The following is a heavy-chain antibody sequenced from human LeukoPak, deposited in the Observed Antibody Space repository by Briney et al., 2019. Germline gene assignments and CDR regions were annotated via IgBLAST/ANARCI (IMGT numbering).Heavy chain of an antibody. D-gene: IGHD2-2*01. Sequence: GGSLRLSCAASGFTFSSYGMHWVRQAPGKGLEWVAVISYDGSNKYYADSVKGRFTISRDNSKNTLYLQMNSLRAGDTAVYYCAKEEAYSSSTNCYGTWFDPWGQGTLVTVSS. CDR1: GFTFSSYG. CDR2: ISYDGSNK. CDR3: AKEEAYSSSTNCYGTWFDP. J-gene: IGHJ5*02. V-gene: IGHV3-30*18.